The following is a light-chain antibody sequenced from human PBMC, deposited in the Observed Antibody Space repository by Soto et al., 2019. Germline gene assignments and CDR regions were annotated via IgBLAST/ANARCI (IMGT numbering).Light chain of an antibody. CDR2: EVS. J-gene: IGLJ1*01. V-gene: IGLV2-14*01. CDR1: SSDVGGYNY. CDR3: SSYTSSSTHDV. Sequence: QSALTQPASVSGSPGQSITISCTGTSSDVGGYNYVSWYQQHPGKAPKLMIYEVSNRPSGVSNRFSCSKSGNTASLTISGLQAEDEADYYCSSYTSSSTHDVFGTGTKVTVL.